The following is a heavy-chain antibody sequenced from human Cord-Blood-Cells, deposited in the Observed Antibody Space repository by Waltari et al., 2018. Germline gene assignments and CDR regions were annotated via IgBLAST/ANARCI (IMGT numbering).Heavy chain of an antibody. CDR1: GGSISSSY. Sequence: QVQLQESGPGLVKPSETLSLTCTVPGGSISSSYWSWIRQPPGKGLEWIGYIYYSGSTNYNPSLKSRVTISVDTSKNQFSLKLSSVTAADTAVYYCARHLSTANNWYFDLWGRGTLVTVSS. V-gene: IGHV4-59*08. CDR3: ARHLSTANNWYFDL. D-gene: IGHD6-13*01. CDR2: IYYSGST. J-gene: IGHJ2*01.